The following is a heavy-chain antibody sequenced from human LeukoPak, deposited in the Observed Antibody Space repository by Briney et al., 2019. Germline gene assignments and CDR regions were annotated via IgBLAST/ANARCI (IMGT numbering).Heavy chain of an antibody. Sequence: QPGGSLRLSCAASGFSFSTDDMHWVRQAPGKGLEWVAFIWYDGSNKHYADSVKGRFVISRDNSKNTLYLQLNSLRAEDTAVYFCARAGDRQTNVASRPVSTYYYYMDVWGKGTTVTVSS. CDR1: GFSFSTDD. D-gene: IGHD2-21*01. V-gene: IGHV3-33*01. CDR2: IWYDGSNK. J-gene: IGHJ6*03. CDR3: ARAGDRQTNVASRPVSTYYYYMDV.